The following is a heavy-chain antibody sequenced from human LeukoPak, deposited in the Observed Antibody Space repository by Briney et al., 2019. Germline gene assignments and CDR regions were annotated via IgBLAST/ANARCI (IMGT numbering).Heavy chain of an antibody. CDR2: IYYSGST. CDR1: GGFISSYY. J-gene: IGHJ6*02. Sequence: PSETLSLTCTVSGGFISSYYWSWIRQPPGKGLEWIGYIYYSGSTNYNPSLKSRVTISVDTSKNQFSLKLNSVTAADTAVYYCARGGVSYYGMDVWGQGTTVTVSS. CDR3: ARGGVSYYGMDV. V-gene: IGHV4-59*01.